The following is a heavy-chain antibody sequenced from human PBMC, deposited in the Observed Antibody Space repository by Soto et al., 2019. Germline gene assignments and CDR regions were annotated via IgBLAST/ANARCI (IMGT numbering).Heavy chain of an antibody. J-gene: IGHJ4*02. D-gene: IGHD2-8*01. CDR2: ISYDGSNK. CDR1: GFTFSSYG. Sequence: PGGSLRLSCAASGFTFSSYGMHWVRQAPGKGLEWVAVISYDGSNKYYADSVKGRFTISRDNSKNTLYLQMNSLRAEDTAVYYCAKLIVMVYDRSTGPVFDYWGQGTLVTVSS. V-gene: IGHV3-30*18. CDR3: AKLIVMVYDRSTGPVFDY.